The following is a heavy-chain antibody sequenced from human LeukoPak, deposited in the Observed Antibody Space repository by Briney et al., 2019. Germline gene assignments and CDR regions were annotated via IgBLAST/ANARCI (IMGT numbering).Heavy chain of an antibody. D-gene: IGHD2-2*01. CDR1: GFTFTTYG. Sequence: GGSLRLSCAASGFTFTTYGMHWVRQAPGKGLVWVSRIMSDGRSTYADSVKGRFTISRDTAKNTLYLQMNSLRAEDTAVYYCARELVPAAIPGEDAFDIWGQGTMVTVSS. CDR2: IMSDGRST. CDR3: ARELVPAAIPGEDAFDI. J-gene: IGHJ3*02. V-gene: IGHV3-74*01.